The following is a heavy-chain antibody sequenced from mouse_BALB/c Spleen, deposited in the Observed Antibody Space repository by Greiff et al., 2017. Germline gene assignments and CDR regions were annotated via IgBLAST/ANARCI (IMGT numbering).Heavy chain of an antibody. CDR2: ISSGGGST. Sequence: EVMLVESGGGLVKPGGSLKLSCAASGFAFSSYDMSWVRQTPEKRLEWVAYISSGGGSTYYPDTVKGRFTISRDNAKNTLYLQMSSLKSEDTAMYYCARLTTVSRRNFDYWGQGTTLTVSS. V-gene: IGHV5-12-1*01. CDR1: GFAFSSYD. J-gene: IGHJ2*01. D-gene: IGHD1-1*01. CDR3: ARLTTVSRRNFDY.